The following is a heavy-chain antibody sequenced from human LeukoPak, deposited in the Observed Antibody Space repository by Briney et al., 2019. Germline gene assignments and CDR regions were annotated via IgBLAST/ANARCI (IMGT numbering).Heavy chain of an antibody. CDR1: GFTFSRYG. CDR2: IWYDGSNR. J-gene: IGHJ5*02. Sequence: GGSLRLSCAASGFTFSRYGMHWVRQAPGKGLEWVAVIWYDGSNRQYADSVKGRFTISRDNAKNTLYLQMNSLRAEDTAVYYCARDPAYSGYDRYNWFDPWGQGTLVTVSS. D-gene: IGHD5-12*01. CDR3: ARDPAYSGYDRYNWFDP. V-gene: IGHV3-33*01.